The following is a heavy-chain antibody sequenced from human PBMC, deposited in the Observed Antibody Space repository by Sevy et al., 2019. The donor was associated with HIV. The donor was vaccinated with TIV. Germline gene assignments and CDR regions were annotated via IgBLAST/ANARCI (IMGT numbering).Heavy chain of an antibody. CDR2: ISHTGSA. CDR1: GGSISTNNW. J-gene: IGHJ4*02. D-gene: IGHD3-22*01. Sequence: SETLSLTCAVSGGSISTNNWWTWVRQPPGKGLEWIGDISHTGSANYNPPLKGRVTILVDKSNNQFSLNLRSVTAADTAVYYCARRPQIVVPKEFPPLDYWGQGTLVTVSS. V-gene: IGHV4-4*02. CDR3: ARRPQIVVPKEFPPLDY.